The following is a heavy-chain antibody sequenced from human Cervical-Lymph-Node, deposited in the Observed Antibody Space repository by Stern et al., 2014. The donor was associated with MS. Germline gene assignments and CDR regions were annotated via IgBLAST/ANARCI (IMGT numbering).Heavy chain of an antibody. D-gene: IGHD5-12*01. CDR3: ARRHRPQGGFKNSFFDY. CDR1: GFSLTTSGVG. Sequence: QITLKESGPTLLKPTQTLTLTCTFSGFSLTTSGVGVGWIRQPPGKALEWLAVIFWDDDKRVSPSLSSRLTITKDTSKNQVVLTMTNMDPVDTATYYCARRHRPQGGFKNSFFDYWGQGTLVTVSS. CDR2: IFWDDDK. V-gene: IGHV2-5*02. J-gene: IGHJ4*02.